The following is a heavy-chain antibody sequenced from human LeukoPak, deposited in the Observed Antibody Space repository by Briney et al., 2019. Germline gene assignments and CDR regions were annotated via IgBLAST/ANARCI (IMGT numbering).Heavy chain of an antibody. J-gene: IGHJ4*02. V-gene: IGHV3-48*01. Sequence: GGSLRLSCEASGFPFSSYSMNWVRQAPGKGLEWVSYIRSSSTRIYYADSVKGRFTVSRDNAKNSMYLQMTSLRAEDTAVYYCARGPNSNWSGLDFWGQGTLLTVSS. D-gene: IGHD6-6*01. CDR3: ARGPNSNWSGLDF. CDR2: IRSSSTRI. CDR1: GFPFSSYS.